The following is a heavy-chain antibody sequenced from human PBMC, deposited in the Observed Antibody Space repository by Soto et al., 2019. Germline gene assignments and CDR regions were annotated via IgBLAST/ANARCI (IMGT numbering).Heavy chain of an antibody. V-gene: IGHV3-15*07. CDR3: TMWSGTPNYYYGMDV. CDR1: GFAFSNAW. Sequence: SGGSLRLSCAVSGFAFSNAWMNWVRQAPGKGLEWVGRIKSKADGGTTDYAAPVKGRFTISRDDSKNTVYVQMTSLKIEDTAVYYCTMWSGTPNYYYGMDVWGQGTTVTSP. J-gene: IGHJ6*02. D-gene: IGHD2-21*01. CDR2: IKSKADGGTT.